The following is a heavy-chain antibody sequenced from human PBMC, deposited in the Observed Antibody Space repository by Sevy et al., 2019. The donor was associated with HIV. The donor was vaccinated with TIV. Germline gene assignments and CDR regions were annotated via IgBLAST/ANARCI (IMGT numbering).Heavy chain of an antibody. Sequence: GGSLRLSCAASGFTFSSYAMHWVRQAPGKGLEWVAVISYDGSNKYYADSVKGRFTISRDNSKNTLYLQMNSMSAEDTTGYYCARVVKRGTDYGDLGYWGQGTLVTVSS. D-gene: IGHD4-17*01. CDR2: ISYDGSNK. CDR3: ARVVKRGTDYGDLGY. V-gene: IGHV3-30-3*01. CDR1: GFTFSSYA. J-gene: IGHJ4*02.